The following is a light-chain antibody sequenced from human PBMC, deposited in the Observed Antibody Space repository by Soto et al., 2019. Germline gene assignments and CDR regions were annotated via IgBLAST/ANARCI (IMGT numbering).Light chain of an antibody. J-gene: IGKJ1*01. CDR2: GAS. V-gene: IGKV3-20*01. CDR1: QSVSTSF. Sequence: EIVLTQSPGTLSLSPGERATLSCRASQSVSTSFLAWYQQKPGQAPRLLIYGASSRATGIPDRFSGSASGRDFTLTISRLQPEDFAVYYCQQYGSSPWTFGQGTKVEI. CDR3: QQYGSSPWT.